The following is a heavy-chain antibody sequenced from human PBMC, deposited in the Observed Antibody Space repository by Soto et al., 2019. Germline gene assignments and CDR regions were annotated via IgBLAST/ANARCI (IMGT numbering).Heavy chain of an antibody. J-gene: IGHJ5*02. CDR1: GFTFTTSW. D-gene: IGHD2-8*01. CDR3: ARDSMKGRFDP. Sequence: EVQLVESWGGLVQPGGSLRLSCAASGFTFTTSWMHWVRQAPGKGLVWVSRIESDGRVTRYADSVQGRFTISRDNANNPLYLQITSLRAEDPALYYCARDSMKGRFDPWGQGTLVTVSS. CDR2: IESDGRVT. V-gene: IGHV3-74*01.